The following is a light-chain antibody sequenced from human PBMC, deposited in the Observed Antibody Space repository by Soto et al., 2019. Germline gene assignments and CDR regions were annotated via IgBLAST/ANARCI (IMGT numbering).Light chain of an antibody. J-gene: IGLJ1*01. V-gene: IGLV2-14*01. CDR3: SSYTSSSTLEV. CDR2: DVS. Sequence: QSALTQPASVSGSPGQSISVSCTETSSDVGGYNYVSWYQQHAGKAPKLMIYDVSNRPSGVSNRFSGSKSGNTASLTISELQAEDEADYYCSSYTSSSTLEVFGTGTKVTVL. CDR1: SSDVGGYNY.